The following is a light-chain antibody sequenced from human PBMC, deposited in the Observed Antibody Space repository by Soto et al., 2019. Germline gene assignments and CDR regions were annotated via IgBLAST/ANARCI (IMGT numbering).Light chain of an antibody. Sequence: SYELTQPPSVSVAPGQTARITCGGNNIGRKSVHRYQQKPGQAPVLVVYDDSDRPSGIPERFSGSNSGNTATLTISRVEAGDEADYYCQVWDSSSDLGVVFGGGTQLTVL. CDR3: QVWDSSSDLGVV. CDR1: NIGRKS. CDR2: DDS. V-gene: IGLV3-21*02. J-gene: IGLJ3*02.